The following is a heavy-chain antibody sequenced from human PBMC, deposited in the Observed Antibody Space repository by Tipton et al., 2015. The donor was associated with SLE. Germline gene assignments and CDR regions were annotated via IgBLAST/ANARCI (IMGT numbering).Heavy chain of an antibody. V-gene: IGHV3-7*01. CDR1: GFTFSSYA. D-gene: IGHD5-24*01. CDR2: IKQDGSEK. Sequence: GSLRLSCAASGFTFSSYAMHWVRQAPGKGLEWVANIKQDGSEKYYVDSVKGRFTISRDNAKNSLYLQMNSLRAEDTAVYYCARDLGGYKESYWGQGTLVTVSS. J-gene: IGHJ4*02. CDR3: ARDLGGYKESY.